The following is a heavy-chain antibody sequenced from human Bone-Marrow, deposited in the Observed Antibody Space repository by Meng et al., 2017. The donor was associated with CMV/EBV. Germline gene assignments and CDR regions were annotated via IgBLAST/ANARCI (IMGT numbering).Heavy chain of an antibody. J-gene: IGHJ4*02. Sequence: SGFTFSRYSMNWVRQAPGKGLEWVSSISSNSRYIFYEDSMKGRFTISRDNAKNSLYLQMNSLRADDTAIYYCARVYCSRGSCSFDYWGQGSLVTVSS. CDR3: ARVYCSRGSCSFDY. CDR2: ISSNSRYI. V-gene: IGHV3-21*01. D-gene: IGHD2-15*01. CDR1: GFTFSRYS.